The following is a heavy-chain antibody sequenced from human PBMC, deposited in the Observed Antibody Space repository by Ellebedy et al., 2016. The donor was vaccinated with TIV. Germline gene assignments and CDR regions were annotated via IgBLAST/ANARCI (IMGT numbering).Heavy chain of an antibody. D-gene: IGHD2-21*02. V-gene: IGHV4-4*02. CDR2: IYHNGST. Sequence: SETLSLXCAVSGGSISSSNWWSCVRQPPGKGLEWIGEIYHNGSTNYNPSLKSRVTISVDKSKNQFSLKLSSVTAADTAVYYCARDDVVVVTAIRDYYYYYGMDVWGQGTTVTVSS. J-gene: IGHJ6*02. CDR3: ARDDVVVVTAIRDYYYYYGMDV. CDR1: GGSISSSNW.